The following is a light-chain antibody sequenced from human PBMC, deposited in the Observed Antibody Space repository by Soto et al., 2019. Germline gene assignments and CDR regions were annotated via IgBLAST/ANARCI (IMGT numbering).Light chain of an antibody. CDR1: HSVSSSY. Sequence: EIVLTQSPGTLSLSPGERATLSCRASHSVSSSYLAWYQQKPGQAPRLLIYGASSRATGIPDRFSGSGSGTDCTLTISRREPEDFAVYYCQQYGGSPPFTFGQGTKLEIK. CDR3: QQYGGSPPFT. J-gene: IGKJ2*01. CDR2: GAS. V-gene: IGKV3-20*01.